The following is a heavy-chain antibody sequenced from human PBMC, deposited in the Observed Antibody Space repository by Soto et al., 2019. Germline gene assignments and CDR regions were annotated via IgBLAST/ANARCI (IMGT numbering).Heavy chain of an antibody. CDR1: GFTFSSYA. CDR3: AKRVLHCSGGSCHSHPIDY. V-gene: IGHV3-23*01. J-gene: IGHJ4*02. D-gene: IGHD2-15*01. Sequence: GGSLRLSCAASGFTFSSYAMSWVRQAPGKGLEWVSAISGSGGSTYYADSVKGRFTISRDNSKNTLYLQMNSLRAEDTAVYYCAKRVLHCSGGSCHSHPIDYWGQGTLVTVSS. CDR2: ISGSGGST.